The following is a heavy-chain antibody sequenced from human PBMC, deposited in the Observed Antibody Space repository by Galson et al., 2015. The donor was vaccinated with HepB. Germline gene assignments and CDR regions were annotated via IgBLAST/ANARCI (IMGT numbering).Heavy chain of an antibody. CDR2: IHHSGST. J-gene: IGHJ4*02. Sequence: SETLSLTCTVFGGSITNYYWTWIRQTPGKGLEWIGYIHHSGSTEYNTSLKSRVSISLDTSKRQFSPRLTSVNAADTAVYYCARDIGHCSTVSCSHFLAYWGRGTLVTVSS. CDR1: GGSITNYY. V-gene: IGHV4-59*01. CDR3: ARDIGHCSTVSCSHFLAY. D-gene: IGHD2-2*01.